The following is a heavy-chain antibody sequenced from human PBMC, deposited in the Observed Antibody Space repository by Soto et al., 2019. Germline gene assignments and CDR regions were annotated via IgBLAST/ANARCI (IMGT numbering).Heavy chain of an antibody. V-gene: IGHV4-61*01. CDR2: VYHTGRT. Sequence: SESLSLTCTVSGGSFKSGSYSWSWIRQPPGKGLEWIGYVYHTGRTSYNTSLKSRVSISMDTSKNQFSLNLDSVTAADTAVYYCARYRREAVAGYTLDNWGQGILVTVSS. J-gene: IGHJ4*02. CDR3: ARYRREAVAGYTLDN. D-gene: IGHD6-13*01. CDR1: GGSFKSGSYS.